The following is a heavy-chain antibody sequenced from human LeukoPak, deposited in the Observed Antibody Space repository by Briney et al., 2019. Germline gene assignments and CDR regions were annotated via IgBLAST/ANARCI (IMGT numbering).Heavy chain of an antibody. CDR3: ARVLAAAAPRVYYYYMDV. V-gene: IGHV6-1*01. CDR2: TYYRSKWNN. D-gene: IGHD6-13*01. J-gene: IGHJ6*03. Sequence: PSQTLSLTCAISGDSVSSNSAAWNWIRQSPSRGLEWLGRTYYRSKWNNDYAVSVKSRITINPDTSKNQSSLQLNSVTPEDTAVYYCARVLAAAAPRVYYYYMDVWGKGTTVTVSS. CDR1: GDSVSSNSAA.